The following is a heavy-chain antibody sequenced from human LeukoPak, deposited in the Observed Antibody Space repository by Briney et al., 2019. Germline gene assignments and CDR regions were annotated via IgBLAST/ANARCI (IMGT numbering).Heavy chain of an antibody. CDR3: AREVGATWFDY. J-gene: IGHJ4*02. CDR2: IYSGGNT. V-gene: IGHV3-53*01. Sequence: GGSLRLSCAASGFPVSNNYMSWVRQAPGKGLEWVSVIYSGGNTYSADSVKGRFTISRDNSKNTLYLQMNSLRAEDTAVYYCAREVGATWFDYWGQGTLVTVSS. CDR1: GFPVSNNY. D-gene: IGHD1-26*01.